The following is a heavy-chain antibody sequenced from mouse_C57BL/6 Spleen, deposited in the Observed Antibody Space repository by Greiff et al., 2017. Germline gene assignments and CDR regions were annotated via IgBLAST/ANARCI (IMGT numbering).Heavy chain of an antibody. CDR1: GYTFTDYA. CDR3: PYYSNYVGY. D-gene: IGHD2-5*01. CDR2: ISTYNGDA. Sequence: QVQLKESGPELVRPGVSVKISCKGSGYTFTDYAMHWVKQSHAKSLEWIGVISTYNGDASYNQKFKDKATMTVDKSSSTAYMELARLTSEDSAVYYGPYYSNYVGYWGQGTTLTVSS. J-gene: IGHJ2*01. V-gene: IGHV1-67*01.